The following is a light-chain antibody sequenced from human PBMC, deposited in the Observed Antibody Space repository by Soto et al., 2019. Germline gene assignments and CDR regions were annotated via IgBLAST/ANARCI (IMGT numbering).Light chain of an antibody. J-gene: IGKJ2*01. CDR2: DAS. CDR1: QSVSSN. CDR3: QQRSNWPRGT. V-gene: IGKV3-15*01. Sequence: EIVMTQSPATLSVSPGERAILSCRTSQSVSSNLAWYQQKPGQAPRLLIYDASTRANGIPARFSGSGSGTEFTLTISSLQSEDFAVYYCQQRSNWPRGTFGQGTKLEIK.